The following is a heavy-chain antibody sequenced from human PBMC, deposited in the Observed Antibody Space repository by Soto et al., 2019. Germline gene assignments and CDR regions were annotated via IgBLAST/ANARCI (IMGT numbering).Heavy chain of an antibody. CDR1: GDSINSHY. CDR2: IYYSGDT. D-gene: IGHD6-6*01. Sequence: ASETLSLTCTVSGDSINSHYWTWTRQSPGKGLEWIGYIYYSGDTNYNPSLKSRVTISMDTSRNQFSLKLASVTAADTAVYYCARTLSIATRQFDFWGHGILVTVSS. V-gene: IGHV4-59*11. CDR3: ARTLSIATRQFDF. J-gene: IGHJ4*01.